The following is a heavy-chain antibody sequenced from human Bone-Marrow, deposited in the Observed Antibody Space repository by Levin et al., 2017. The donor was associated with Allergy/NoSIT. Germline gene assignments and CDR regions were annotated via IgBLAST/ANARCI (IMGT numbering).Heavy chain of an antibody. CDR2: IYYSGNT. Sequence: SETLSLTCTVSGDSISSSNYYWGWIRQPPGKGLEWIGSIYYSGNTYYNPSLKSRLTISVDTSKNQFSLKLRSVTAADTAVYYCAKDRPELEVRSDYFDYWGQGALVTVSS. CDR1: GDSISSSNYY. J-gene: IGHJ4*02. D-gene: IGHD1-1*01. CDR3: AKDRPELEVRSDYFDY. V-gene: IGHV4-39*07.